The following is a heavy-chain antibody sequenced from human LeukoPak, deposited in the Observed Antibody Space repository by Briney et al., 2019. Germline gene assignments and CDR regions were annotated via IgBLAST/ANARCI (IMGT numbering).Heavy chain of an antibody. J-gene: IGHJ6*02. D-gene: IGHD3-10*01. CDR1: GGSFSGYY. CDR3: ASLGYYYGSGSPLVPYYYYGMDV. CDR2: INHSGST. V-gene: IGHV4-34*01. Sequence: PSETLPLTCAVYGGSFSGYYWSWIRQPPGKGLEWIGEINHSGSTNYNPSLKSRVTISVDTSKNQFSLKLSSVTAADTAVYYCASLGYYYGSGSPLVPYYYYGMDVWGQGTTVTVSS.